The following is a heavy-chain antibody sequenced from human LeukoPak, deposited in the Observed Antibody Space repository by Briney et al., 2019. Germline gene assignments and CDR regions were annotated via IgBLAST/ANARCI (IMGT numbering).Heavy chain of an antibody. Sequence: GGSLRLSCAASGFSFSTSDMSWVRQAPGKGLEWVSKISGGAGSTYYADSVQGRFIVSRDNSKNTMYLQMNSLRAEDTAVYYCAKGDYFAYWGQGTLVTVSS. V-gene: IGHV3-23*01. CDR1: GFSFSTSD. CDR3: AKGDYFAY. J-gene: IGHJ4*02. CDR2: ISGGAGST.